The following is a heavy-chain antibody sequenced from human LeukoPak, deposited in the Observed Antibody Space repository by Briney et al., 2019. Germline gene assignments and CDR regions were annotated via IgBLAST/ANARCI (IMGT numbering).Heavy chain of an antibody. CDR2: IYYSGST. Sequence: SETLSLTCSVSGGSISVISYYWGWIRQPPGKGLEWIGSIYYSGSTYYNPSLKSRVTISVDTSKNQFSLKLSSVTAADTAVYYCARAGGVKTAALDLDYWGQGTLVTVSS. D-gene: IGHD6-25*01. CDR3: ARAGGVKTAALDLDY. J-gene: IGHJ4*02. CDR1: GGSISVISYY. V-gene: IGHV4-39*07.